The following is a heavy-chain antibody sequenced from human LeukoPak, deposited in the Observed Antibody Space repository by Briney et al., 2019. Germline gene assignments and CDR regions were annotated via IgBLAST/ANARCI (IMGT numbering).Heavy chain of an antibody. D-gene: IGHD3-16*01. Sequence: PGGSLRLSCAASGFTFSSYWISWVRQAPGKGLEWVANIKQDGSEKYYVDSVKGRFTISRDNAKNSLYLQMNSLRAEDTAVYYCARYDYVWGSSGYWGQGTLVTVSS. V-gene: IGHV3-7*01. CDR2: IKQDGSEK. J-gene: IGHJ4*02. CDR1: GFTFSSYW. CDR3: ARYDYVWGSSGY.